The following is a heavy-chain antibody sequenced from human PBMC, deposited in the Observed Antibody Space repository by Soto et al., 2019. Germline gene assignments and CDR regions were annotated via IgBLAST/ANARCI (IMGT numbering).Heavy chain of an antibody. V-gene: IGHV3-9*01. Sequence: EVQLVESGGGLVQPGRSLRLSCEASGFTFDDYAMHWVRQAPGKGLEWVSGISWNSGSIGYADSVKGRFTISRDNAKNSLYLQMNSLRAEDKALYYGAKDFSSGWTNVDYWGQGTLVTVAS. D-gene: IGHD6-19*01. CDR2: ISWNSGSI. CDR3: AKDFSSGWTNVDY. CDR1: GFTFDDYA. J-gene: IGHJ4*02.